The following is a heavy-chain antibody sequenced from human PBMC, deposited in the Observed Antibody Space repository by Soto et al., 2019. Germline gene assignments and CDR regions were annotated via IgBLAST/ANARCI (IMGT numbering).Heavy chain of an antibody. J-gene: IGHJ4*02. CDR2: ITSGGTT. CDR3: ARVLYATWSSFDY. CDR1: GFTFSSYE. Sequence: LRLSCTASGFTFSSYEMTWVRQAPGKGLEWISYITSGGTTYYADSAKGRFTISRDNAKNSLYLHLNSLTAEDTAIYYCARVLYATWSSFDYWGQGTLVTAPQ. D-gene: IGHD1-26*01. V-gene: IGHV3-48*03.